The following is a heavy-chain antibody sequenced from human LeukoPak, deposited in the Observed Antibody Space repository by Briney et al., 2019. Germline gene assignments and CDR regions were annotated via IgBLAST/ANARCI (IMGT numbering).Heavy chain of an antibody. D-gene: IGHD6-19*01. V-gene: IGHV1-69*13. Sequence: SVKVSCKASGGTFSSYAISWVRQAPGQGLEWMGGIIPIFGTANYAQKFQGRVTITADESTSTAYMELSSLRSEDTAVYYCASELGWPGKVFDYWGQGTLVTVSS. CDR3: ASELGWPGKVFDY. CDR2: IIPIFGTA. CDR1: GGTFSSYA. J-gene: IGHJ4*02.